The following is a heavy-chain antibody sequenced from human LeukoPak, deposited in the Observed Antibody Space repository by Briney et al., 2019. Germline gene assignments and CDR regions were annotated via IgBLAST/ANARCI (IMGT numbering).Heavy chain of an antibody. CDR3: ARKNYDPDI. D-gene: IGHD3-3*01. J-gene: IGHJ3*02. Sequence: SETLSLTCTVSGGSISSYYWSWIRQPPGKGLEWIGYIYTSGSTNYNPSLKSRVTISVDTSKNQFSLKLSSVTAADTAVYYCARKNYDPDIWGQGTMVTVSS. V-gene: IGHV4-4*09. CDR1: GGSISSYY. CDR2: IYTSGST.